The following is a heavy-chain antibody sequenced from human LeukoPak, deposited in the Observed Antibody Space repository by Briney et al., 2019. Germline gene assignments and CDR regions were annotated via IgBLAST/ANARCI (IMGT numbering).Heavy chain of an antibody. V-gene: IGHV1-69*05. Sequence: GASVKVSCKASGGTFSSYAISWVRQAPGQGLEWMGRIIPIFGTANYAQKFQGRVTITTDESTRTAYMELSSLRSEDTAVYYCARDRVSGSYSGYFDYWGQGTLVTVSS. D-gene: IGHD1-26*01. J-gene: IGHJ4*02. CDR2: IIPIFGTA. CDR3: ARDRVSGSYSGYFDY. CDR1: GGTFSSYA.